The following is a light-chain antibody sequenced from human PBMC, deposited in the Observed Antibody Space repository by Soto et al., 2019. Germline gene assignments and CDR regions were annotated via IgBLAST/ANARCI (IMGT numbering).Light chain of an antibody. CDR1: SSDVGSYNL. J-gene: IGLJ2*01. CDR3: CSYAGSSTLV. V-gene: IGLV2-23*01. Sequence: QSALTQPASVSGSPGQSITISCTGTSSDVGSYNLASWYQQHPGKAPKLMIYEGSKRPSGVSNRFSGSKSGNTASLTISGLQADDEADYYCCSYAGSSTLVFGGGTKVTVL. CDR2: EGS.